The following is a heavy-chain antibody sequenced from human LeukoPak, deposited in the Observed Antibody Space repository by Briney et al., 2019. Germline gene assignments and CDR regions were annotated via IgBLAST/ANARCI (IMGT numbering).Heavy chain of an antibody. Sequence: SVKVSYKASGGTFSRYAIIWVRQAPGQGLEWMGGIIPIFGTAKYAQKFQRRVTITADKSTSTAYMELSSLRSEDTAVYYCTRGGDDYVWGSYRYTGWFDPWGQGTLVTVSS. CDR3: TRGGDDYVWGSYRYTGWFDP. J-gene: IGHJ5*02. V-gene: IGHV1-69*06. CDR1: GGTFSRYA. D-gene: IGHD3-16*02. CDR2: IIPIFGTA.